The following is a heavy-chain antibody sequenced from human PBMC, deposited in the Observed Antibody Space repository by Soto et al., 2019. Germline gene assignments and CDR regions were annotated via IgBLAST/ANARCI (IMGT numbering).Heavy chain of an antibody. J-gene: IGHJ1*01. CDR2: ISWNTDNI. CDR3: ATGRNIVAVVNPVDG. D-gene: IGHD6-19*01. V-gene: IGHV3-9*01. CDR1: GFTFGDYA. Sequence: EVQLVESGGGLVQPGRSLRLSCVASGFTFGDYAMHFVRQAPGKGLEWVAGISWNTDNIGYADSVKGRFTISRDNAGHALYLKMNSLRHEDTAVYYCATGRNIVAVVNPVDGWGQCDLVIVS.